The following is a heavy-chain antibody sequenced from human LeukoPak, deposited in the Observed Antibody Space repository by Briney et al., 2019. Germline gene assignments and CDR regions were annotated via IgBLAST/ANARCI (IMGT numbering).Heavy chain of an antibody. CDR2: IYSGGST. V-gene: IGHV3-66*02. CDR1: GFTVSSNY. J-gene: IGHJ4*02. CDR3: ARDERYCSGGSCQKPFDY. D-gene: IGHD2-15*01. Sequence: GGSLRLSCAASGFTVSSNYMSWVRQAPGKGLEWVSVIYSGGSTYYADSVKGRFTISRDNSKNTLYLQMNSLRAEDTAVYNCARDERYCSGGSCQKPFDYWGQGTLVTVSS.